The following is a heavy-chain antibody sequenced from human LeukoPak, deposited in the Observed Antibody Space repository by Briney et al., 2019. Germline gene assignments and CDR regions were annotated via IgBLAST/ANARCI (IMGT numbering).Heavy chain of an antibody. V-gene: IGHV3-15*01. CDR3: TTDPKDVTIFGVVIHMDV. Sequence: PGRSLRLSCAASGFTFSNAWMTWVRQAPGKGLEWVGRIRSNADGGTTDYVAPVKGRFTITRDDSKNTLYLQMNRLKTEDTGVYYCTTDPKDVTIFGVVIHMDVWGKGTTVTVSS. J-gene: IGHJ6*03. CDR2: IRSNADGGTT. CDR1: GFTFSNAW. D-gene: IGHD3-3*01.